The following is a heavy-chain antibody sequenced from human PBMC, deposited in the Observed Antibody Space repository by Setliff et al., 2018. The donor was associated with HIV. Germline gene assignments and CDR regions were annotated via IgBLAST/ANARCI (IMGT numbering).Heavy chain of an antibody. CDR3: AISIVGVTSEMY. CDR1: GVPLSDYY. D-gene: IGHD2-21*02. CDR2: VNHNGNI. Sequence: SETLSLTCTLNGVPLSDYYWNWIRQSPGKGLEWIVEVNHNGNINYNPSLKSRVTVSVDTSKTQYSLKMISVTAADTAMYYCAISIVGVTSEMYLAQGTLVTVSS. J-gene: IGHJ4*02. V-gene: IGHV4-34*01.